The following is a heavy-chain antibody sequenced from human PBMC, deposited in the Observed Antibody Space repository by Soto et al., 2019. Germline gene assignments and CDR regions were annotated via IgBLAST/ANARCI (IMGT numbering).Heavy chain of an antibody. J-gene: IGHJ6*03. CDR1: GYTFTSYG. CDR3: AREGFCYGYYYYYYMDV. Sequence: ASVKVSCKASGYTFTSYGISWVRQAPGQGLEWMGWISAYNGNTNYAQKLQGRVTMTTDTSTSTAYMELRSLRSDDTAVYYCAREGFCYGYYYYYYMDVWGKGTTVTVSS. D-gene: IGHD5-18*01. V-gene: IGHV1-18*01. CDR2: ISAYNGNT.